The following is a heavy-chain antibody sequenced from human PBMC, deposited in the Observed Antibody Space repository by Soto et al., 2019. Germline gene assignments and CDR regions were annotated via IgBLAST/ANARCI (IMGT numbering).Heavy chain of an antibody. CDR1: GYTFTSYD. CDR3: AGVRAARPRYWFDP. CDR2: MNPNSGNT. Sequence: QVQLVQSGAEVKKPGASVKVSCKASGYTFTSYDINWVRQATGQGLEWMGWMNPNSGNTGYAQKFQGRVTMTRNTSISTAYMELSSLRSEDTAVYYCAGVRAARPRYWFDPWGQGTLVTVSS. V-gene: IGHV1-8*01. J-gene: IGHJ5*02. D-gene: IGHD6-6*01.